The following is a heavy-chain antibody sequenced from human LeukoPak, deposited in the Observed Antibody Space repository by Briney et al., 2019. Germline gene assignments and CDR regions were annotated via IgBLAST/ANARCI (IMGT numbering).Heavy chain of an antibody. CDR1: GGSISSYY. Sequence: SETLSLTCTVSGGSISSYYWSWIRQPPGKGLEWIGEINHSGSTNYNPSLKSRVTISVDTSKNQFSLKLSSVTAADTAVYYWARGTLELMFDPWGQGTLVTVSS. V-gene: IGHV4-34*01. D-gene: IGHD1-7*01. CDR2: INHSGST. CDR3: ARGTLELMFDP. J-gene: IGHJ5*02.